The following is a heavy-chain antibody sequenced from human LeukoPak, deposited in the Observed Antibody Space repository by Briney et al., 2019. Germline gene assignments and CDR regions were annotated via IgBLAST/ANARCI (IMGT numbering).Heavy chain of an antibody. CDR3: ARVGELSHYYYYYYMDV. Sequence: SETLSLTCTVSGGSISSYYWSWIRQPPGKGLEWIGYIYYSGSTNYNPSLKSRVTISVDTSKNQFSLKLSSVTAADTAVYYCARVGELSHYYYYYYMDVWGKGTTVTVS. J-gene: IGHJ6*03. CDR1: GGSISSYY. D-gene: IGHD3-10*01. V-gene: IGHV4-59*01. CDR2: IYYSGST.